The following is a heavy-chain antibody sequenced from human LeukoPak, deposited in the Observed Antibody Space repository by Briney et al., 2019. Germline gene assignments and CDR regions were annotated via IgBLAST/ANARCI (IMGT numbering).Heavy chain of an antibody. J-gene: IGHJ6*03. Sequence: SETLSLTCTVSGGSISSYYWSWIRQPPGKGLEWIGYIYCSGSTNYNPSLKSRVTISVDTSKNQFSLKLSSVTAADTAVYYCAGPTGTTPYYYYMDVWGKGTTVTVSS. D-gene: IGHD1-7*01. V-gene: IGHV4-59*01. CDR2: IYCSGST. CDR3: AGPTGTTPYYYYMDV. CDR1: GGSISSYY.